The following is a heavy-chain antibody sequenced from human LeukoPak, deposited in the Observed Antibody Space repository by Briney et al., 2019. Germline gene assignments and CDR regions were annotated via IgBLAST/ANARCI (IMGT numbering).Heavy chain of an antibody. Sequence: GGSLRLSCAASGFTFSSYSMNWVRQAPGKGLEWVSSISSGSSYMYYADSVKGRFTISRDNAKNSLYLQMNSLRAEDTAVYYCARVVVVPAAITPGGFDYWGQGTLVTVSS. V-gene: IGHV3-21*01. CDR3: ARVVVVPAAITPGGFDY. D-gene: IGHD2-2*01. J-gene: IGHJ4*02. CDR1: GFTFSSYS. CDR2: ISSGSSYM.